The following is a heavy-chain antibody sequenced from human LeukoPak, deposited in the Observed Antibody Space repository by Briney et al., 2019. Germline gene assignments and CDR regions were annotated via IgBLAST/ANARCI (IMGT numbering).Heavy chain of an antibody. CDR3: ARDGYCSGGSCYSGWFDP. CDR1: GGTFSSYA. V-gene: IGHV1-69*05. D-gene: IGHD2-15*01. Sequence: GSSVKVSCKASGGTFSSYAISWVRQAPGQGLEWMGGIIPIFGTANYAQKFQGRGTITTDESTSTAYMELSSLRSEDTAVYYCARDGYCSGGSCYSGWFDPWGQGTLVTVSS. J-gene: IGHJ5*02. CDR2: IIPIFGTA.